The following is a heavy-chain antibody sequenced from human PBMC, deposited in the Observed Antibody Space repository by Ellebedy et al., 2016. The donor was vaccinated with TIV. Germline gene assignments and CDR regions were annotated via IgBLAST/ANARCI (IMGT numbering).Heavy chain of an antibody. CDR1: GFSISSGYY. J-gene: IGHJ4*02. CDR2: IDHRGVT. CDR3: ARYNNYGFYFDF. Sequence: MPSETLSLTCAVSGFSISSGYYWSWIRQSPGKGLEWIATIDHRGVTYYALSLKSRVSISVDPSRNQFSLKLNSVTAADMALYYCARYNNYGFYFDFWGQGTLVTV. V-gene: IGHV4-38-2*01. D-gene: IGHD5-24*01.